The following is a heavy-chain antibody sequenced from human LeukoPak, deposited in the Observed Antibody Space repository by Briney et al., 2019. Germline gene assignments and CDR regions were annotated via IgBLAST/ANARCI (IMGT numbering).Heavy chain of an antibody. CDR3: ARDAVDVVVPAATNYHYMDV. D-gene: IGHD2-2*01. CDR2: ISSSGSTI. J-gene: IGHJ6*03. Sequence: PGGSLRLSCAASGFTFSDYYMSWIRQAPGKGLEWVSYISSSGSTIYYADSVKGRFTISRDNAKNSLYLQMNSLRAEDTAVYYCARDAVDVVVPAATNYHYMDVWGKGTTVTVSS. V-gene: IGHV3-11*01. CDR1: GFTFSDYY.